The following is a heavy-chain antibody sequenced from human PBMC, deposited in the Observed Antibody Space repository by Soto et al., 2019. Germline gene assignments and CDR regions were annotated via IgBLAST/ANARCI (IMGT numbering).Heavy chain of an antibody. J-gene: IGHJ6*01. D-gene: IGHD4-4*01. Sequence: PGGSLRLSCAASGFTFSSYWMHWVRQAPGKGLVWVSRINSDGSSTSYADSVKGRFTISRDNAKNTLYLQMNSLRAEDTAVYYCARDLGRMPTVTRPRHHYYYGVDVWGQGTTVCVSS. V-gene: IGHV3-74*01. CDR2: INSDGSST. CDR1: GFTFSSYW. CDR3: ARDLGRMPTVTRPRHHYYYGVDV.